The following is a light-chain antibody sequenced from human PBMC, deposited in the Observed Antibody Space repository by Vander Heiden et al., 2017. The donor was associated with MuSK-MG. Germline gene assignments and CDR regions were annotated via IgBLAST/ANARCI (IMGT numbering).Light chain of an antibody. CDR1: SSNIGAGYA. Sequence: QSVLTQPPSVSGAPGQRVTISCTGSSSNIGAGYAVHWYQQLPGTAPKLLSYGNSNRPSGVPDRFSGSKSGTSASLAIAGLQAEDEADYYCQSYDSSLSGLFGGGTKLTVL. CDR2: GNS. CDR3: QSYDSSLSGL. J-gene: IGLJ2*01. V-gene: IGLV1-40*01.